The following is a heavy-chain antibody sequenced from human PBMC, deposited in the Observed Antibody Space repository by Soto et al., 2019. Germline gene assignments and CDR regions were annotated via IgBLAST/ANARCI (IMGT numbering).Heavy chain of an antibody. D-gene: IGHD2-2*01. V-gene: IGHV3-21*01. Sequence: ESGGGLVKPGGSLRLSCAASGFTFSSYSLNWVRQAPGKGLEWVSSISSTSSYIYYADSVKGRFTISRDNAKNSLFLQMNSLRAEDTAVYYCARDSASLSEYYFDYWGKGTLVSVSS. J-gene: IGHJ4*02. CDR2: ISSTSSYI. CDR1: GFTFSSYS. CDR3: ARDSASLSEYYFDY.